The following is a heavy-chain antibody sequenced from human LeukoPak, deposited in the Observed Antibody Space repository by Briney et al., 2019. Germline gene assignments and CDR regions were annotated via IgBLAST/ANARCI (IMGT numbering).Heavy chain of an antibody. D-gene: IGHD6-19*01. Sequence: PSGGSLSLSCAASGFPFSSYAMSWVRHAPGKGLEWVSAISGSGGSTYYADSVKGRFTISRDNSKNTLYLQMNSLRAEDTAVYYCAKDRKQWLGPFDYWGQGTLVTVSS. CDR3: AKDRKQWLGPFDY. J-gene: IGHJ4*02. CDR1: GFPFSSYA. V-gene: IGHV3-23*01. CDR2: ISGSGGST.